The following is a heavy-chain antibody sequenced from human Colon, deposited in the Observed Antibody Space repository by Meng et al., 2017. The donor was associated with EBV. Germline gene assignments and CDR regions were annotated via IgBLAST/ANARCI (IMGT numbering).Heavy chain of an antibody. CDR3: ARVGAYCGGDCYHPR. D-gene: IGHD2-21*02. CDR2: IYHSGST. CDR1: GGSLSSRNW. J-gene: IGHJ4*02. V-gene: IGHV4-4*02. Sequence: QVQLQESGPGLVKPSGTLSLTCDVSGGSLSSRNWWSWVRQPPGKGLEWIGEIYHSGSTNYNPSLKSRVTISVDESKNQFSLRLSSVTATDTAVYYCARVGAYCGGDCYHPRWGQGTLVTVSS.